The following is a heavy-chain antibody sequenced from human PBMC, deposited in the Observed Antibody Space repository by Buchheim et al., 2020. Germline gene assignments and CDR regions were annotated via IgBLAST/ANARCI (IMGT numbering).Heavy chain of an antibody. J-gene: IGHJ6*03. CDR1: GFTFSDYY. CDR2: ISPRNYT. D-gene: IGHD1-14*01. V-gene: IGHV3-11*05. CDR3: ARGYSLPVALSRRYYYYYMDV. Sequence: VQLVESGGGLVKPGGSLRLSCAASGFTFSDYYMSWIRQAPGKGLEWISYISPRNYTNTADSVKGQFTISRDNAKNSLYLQMNSLRAEDTAVYYCARGYSLPVALSRRYYYYYMDVWGKGTT.